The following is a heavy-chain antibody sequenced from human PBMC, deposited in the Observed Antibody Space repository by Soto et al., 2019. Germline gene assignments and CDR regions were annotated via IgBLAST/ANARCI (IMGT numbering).Heavy chain of an antibody. D-gene: IGHD6-19*01. CDR3: ARVKVAGTPYYYYGMDV. J-gene: IGHJ6*02. V-gene: IGHV3-33*01. CDR1: GFTFSSYG. Sequence: GGSLRLSCAASGFTFSSYGMHWVRQAPGKGLEWVAVIWYDGSNKYYADSVKGRFTISRDNSKNTLYLQMNSLRAEDTAVYYCARVKVAGTPYYYYGMDVWGQGTTVTVSS. CDR2: IWYDGSNK.